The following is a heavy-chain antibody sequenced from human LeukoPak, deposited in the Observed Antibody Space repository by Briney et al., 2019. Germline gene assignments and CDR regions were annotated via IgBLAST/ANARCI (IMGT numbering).Heavy chain of an antibody. Sequence: PSETLSLTCAVYGGSFSGHYWTWVRQPPGKGLEWIGEINHSGSTNYNPSLKSRVTISVDTSKNQFSLKVSSVTAADTAVYYCARAGRYYGTLGHWGQGTLVTVSS. D-gene: IGHD3-10*01. V-gene: IGHV4-34*01. CDR3: ARAGRYYGTLGH. CDR2: INHSGST. CDR1: GGSFSGHY. J-gene: IGHJ4*02.